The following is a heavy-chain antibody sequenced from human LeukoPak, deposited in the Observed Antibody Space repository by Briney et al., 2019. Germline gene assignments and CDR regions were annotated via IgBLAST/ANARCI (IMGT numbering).Heavy chain of an antibody. CDR2: IYHSGST. J-gene: IGHJ3*02. CDR3: ARHPDSSGYYSDAFDI. D-gene: IGHD3-22*01. Sequence: PSETLSLTCTVSGYSISSGYFWGWIRQPPGKGLEWIGSIYHSGSTYYNPSLKSRVTISVDTSKNQFSLKLISVTAADTAVYYCARHPDSSGYYSDAFDIWGQGTMVTVSS. V-gene: IGHV4-38-2*02. CDR1: GYSISSGYF.